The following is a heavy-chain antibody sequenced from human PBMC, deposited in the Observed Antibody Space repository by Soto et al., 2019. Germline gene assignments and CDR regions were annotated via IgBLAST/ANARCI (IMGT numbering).Heavy chain of an antibody. J-gene: IGHJ4*02. CDR3: ARHIVTRELLLDYFDY. CDR2: IYYSGST. CDR1: GGSISGVGYY. Sequence: KTSETLSLTCTVSGGSISGVGYYWGWIRQPPGKGLEWIGSIYYSGSTYYNPSLKSRVTISVDTSKNQFSLKLSSVTAADTAVYYCARHIVTRELLLDYFDYWGQGTLVTVSS. V-gene: IGHV4-39*01. D-gene: IGHD1-26*01.